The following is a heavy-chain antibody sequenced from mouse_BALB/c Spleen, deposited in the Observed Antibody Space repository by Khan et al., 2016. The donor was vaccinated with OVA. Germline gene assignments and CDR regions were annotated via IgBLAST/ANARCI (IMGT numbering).Heavy chain of an antibody. CDR3: ARVGNYWYFDV. D-gene: IGHD2-1*01. CDR2: INTYTGEP. J-gene: IGHJ1*01. CDR1: GYTFTNYG. V-gene: IGHV9-3-1*01. Sequence: IQLVQSGPELKKPGETVKISCKASGYTFTNYGMNWVKQAPGKGLKWMGWINTYTGEPTYGDDLKGRFAFSLETSASTAYLQINNLKNEDTATYCCARVGNYWYFDVWGAGTTVTVSS.